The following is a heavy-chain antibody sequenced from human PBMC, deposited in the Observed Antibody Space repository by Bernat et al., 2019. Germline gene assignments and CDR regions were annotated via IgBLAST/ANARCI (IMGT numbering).Heavy chain of an antibody. J-gene: IGHJ6*03. D-gene: IGHD4-11*01. CDR2: ISYDGSNK. V-gene: IGHV3-30*01. CDR3: ARSTYSMYYYYYMDV. CDR1: GFTFSSYA. Sequence: QVQLVESGGGVVQPGRSLRLSCAASGFTFSSYAMHWVRQAPGKGLEWVAVISYDGSNKYYADSVKGRFTISRDNSKNTLYLQMNSLRAEDTAVYYCARSTYSMYYYYYMDVWGKGTTVTVSS.